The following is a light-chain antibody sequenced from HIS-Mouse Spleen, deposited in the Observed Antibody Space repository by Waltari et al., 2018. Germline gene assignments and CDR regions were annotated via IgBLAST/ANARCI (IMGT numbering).Light chain of an antibody. J-gene: IGLJ3*02. CDR1: SSDFGLYNL. CDR3: CSYAGSSTWV. Sequence: QSALTQPASVSGSPGQSITIPCTGTSSDFGLYNLSPWYQQHPGKAPKLMIYEGSKRPSGVSNRFSGSKSGNTASLTISGLQAEDEADYYCCSYAGSSTWVFGGGTKLTVL. CDR2: EGS. V-gene: IGLV2-23*01.